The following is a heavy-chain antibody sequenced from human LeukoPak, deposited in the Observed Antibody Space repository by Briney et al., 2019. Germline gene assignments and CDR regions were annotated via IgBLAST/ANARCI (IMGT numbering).Heavy chain of an antibody. J-gene: IGHJ5*02. V-gene: IGHV1-18*04. D-gene: IGHD6-19*01. CDR1: GYTFTGYY. CDR2: ISAYNGNT. CDR3: ARDGGSGWYFHGWFDP. Sequence: ASVKVSCKASGYTFTGYYMHWVRQAPGQGLEWMGWISAYNGNTNYAQKLQGRVTMTTDTSTSTAYMELRSLRSDDTAVYYCARDGGSGWYFHGWFDPWGQGTLVTVSS.